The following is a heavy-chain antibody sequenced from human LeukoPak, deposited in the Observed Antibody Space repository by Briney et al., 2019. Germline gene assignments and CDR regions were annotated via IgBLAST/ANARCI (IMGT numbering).Heavy chain of an antibody. CDR2: ISGSGGST. V-gene: IGHV3-23*01. CDR1: GGTFSSYA. Sequence: EASVKVSCKASGGTFSSYAMSWVRQAPGKGLEWVSAISGSGGSTYYADSVKGRFTISRDNSKDTLYLQMNSLRAEDTAVYYCARDLWLLRFIDYWGQGTLVTVSS. D-gene: IGHD3-22*01. J-gene: IGHJ4*02. CDR3: ARDLWLLRFIDY.